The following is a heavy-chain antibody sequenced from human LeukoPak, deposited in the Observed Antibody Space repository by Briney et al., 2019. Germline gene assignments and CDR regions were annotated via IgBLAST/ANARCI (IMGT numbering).Heavy chain of an antibody. J-gene: IGHJ1*01. CDR3: SRIFGGTKGYFQH. D-gene: IGHD3-3*01. CDR1: DYSIRDGFF. V-gene: IGHV4-38-2*02. Sequence: SETLSLTCSVSDYSIRDGFFWGWIRQPPGRGLEWIGSVYHSGSTYYHQSLQSRVTILLDMSRNQFSLNLRSVIAADTAVYYCSRIFGGTKGYFQHWSQGTLVTVSS. CDR2: VYHSGST.